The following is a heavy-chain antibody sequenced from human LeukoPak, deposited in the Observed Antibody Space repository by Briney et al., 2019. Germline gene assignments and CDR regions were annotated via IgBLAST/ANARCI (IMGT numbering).Heavy chain of an antibody. CDR2: ISLSGLT. CDR3: ARDLLADTTETVDY. D-gene: IGHD1-1*01. J-gene: IGHJ4*02. Sequence: PSGTLSLTCGVSGGSISSTNWWSWVRQPPGQGLGWIGEISLSGLTNYNPSLKSRVTMSLDKSKNQFSLKMTSVTAADTAVYYCARDLLADTTETVDYWGQGTLVTVSS. V-gene: IGHV4-4*02. CDR1: GGSISSTNW.